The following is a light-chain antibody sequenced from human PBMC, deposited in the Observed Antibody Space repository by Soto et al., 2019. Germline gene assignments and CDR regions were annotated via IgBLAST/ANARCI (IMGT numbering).Light chain of an antibody. V-gene: IGKV3-11*01. CDR3: QQRGNWPLT. CDR1: QSVNSD. J-gene: IGKJ4*01. Sequence: EIVLTQSPATLSLSPGERATLSCRASQSVNSDLAWFQQKPGQAPRLLIYEVSNRATGIPARFSGSGSGTDFSLSISSLEPEDFAVYYCQQRGNWPLTFGGGTKVDIK. CDR2: EVS.